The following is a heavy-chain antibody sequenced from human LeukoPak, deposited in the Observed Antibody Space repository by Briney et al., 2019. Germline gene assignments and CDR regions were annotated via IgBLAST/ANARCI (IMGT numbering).Heavy chain of an antibody. CDR2: ISLDGSNK. Sequence: GGSLRLSCAASGFTSSSYGMHWVRQAPGKGLEWVALISLDGSNKDYAESVKGRFTISRDSSKNTLYLQMNSLRAEDTAVYYCAKDGEVSWFGPESYWGQGTLVAVSS. CDR1: GFTSSSYG. CDR3: AKDGEVSWFGPESY. V-gene: IGHV3-30*18. D-gene: IGHD3-10*01. J-gene: IGHJ4*02.